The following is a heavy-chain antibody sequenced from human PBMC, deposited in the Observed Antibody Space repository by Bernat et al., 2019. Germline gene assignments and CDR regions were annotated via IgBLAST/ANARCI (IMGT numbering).Heavy chain of an antibody. CDR3: ARMYGLLRCGENFDY. J-gene: IGHJ4*02. CDR2: IWYDGSNK. CDR1: GFTFSSYG. D-gene: IGHD3-10*01. Sequence: QVQLVESGGGVVQPGRSLRLSCAASGFTFSSYGMHWVRQAPGKGLEWVAVIWYDGSNKYYADSVKGRFTISRDNSKNTLYLQMNSLRAEDTAVYYCARMYGLLRCGENFDYWGQGTLVTVSS. V-gene: IGHV3-33*01.